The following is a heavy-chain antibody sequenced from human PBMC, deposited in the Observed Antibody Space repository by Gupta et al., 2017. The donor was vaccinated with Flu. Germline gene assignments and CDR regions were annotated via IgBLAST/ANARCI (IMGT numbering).Heavy chain of an antibody. CDR3: ARSHSKLRYFDWLLFGY. CDR1: GGSISSYY. J-gene: IGHJ4*02. D-gene: IGHD3-9*01. CDR2: IYTSGST. Sequence: QVQLQESGPGLVKPSETLSLTCTVSGGSISSYYWSWIRQPAGKGLEWIGRIYTSGSTNYNPSLKSRVTMSVDTSKNQFSLKLSSVTAADTAVYYCARSHSKLRYFDWLLFGYWGQGTLVTVSS. V-gene: IGHV4-4*07.